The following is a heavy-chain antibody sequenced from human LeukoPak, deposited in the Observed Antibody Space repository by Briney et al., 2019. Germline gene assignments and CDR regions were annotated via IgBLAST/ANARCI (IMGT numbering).Heavy chain of an antibody. CDR1: GGSISSYY. D-gene: IGHD3-16*02. CDR3: ARDTATGDYVWGSYRYTYFDY. J-gene: IGHJ4*02. V-gene: IGHV4-4*07. Sequence: SETLSLTCTVSGGSISSYYWSWIRQPAGEGLEWIGRIYTSGSTNYNPSLKSRVTMSVDTSKNQFSLKLSSVTAADTAVYYCARDTATGDYVWGSYRYTYFDYWGQGTLVTVSS. CDR2: IYTSGST.